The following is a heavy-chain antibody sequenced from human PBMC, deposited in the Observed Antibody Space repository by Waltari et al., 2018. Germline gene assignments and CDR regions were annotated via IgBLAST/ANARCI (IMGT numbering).Heavy chain of an antibody. V-gene: IGHV4-38-2*01. CDR3: ARYPPYYGSGTT. CDR1: GYSISSGYY. Sequence: QVQLQESGPGLVKPSETLSLTCAVSGYSISSGYYWGWIRQPPGKGREWIGSIYHSGSTYSNPSLKSRVTISVDTSKNQFSLKLSSVTAADTAVYYCARYPPYYGSGTTWGQGTLVTVSS. J-gene: IGHJ5*02. D-gene: IGHD3-10*01. CDR2: IYHSGST.